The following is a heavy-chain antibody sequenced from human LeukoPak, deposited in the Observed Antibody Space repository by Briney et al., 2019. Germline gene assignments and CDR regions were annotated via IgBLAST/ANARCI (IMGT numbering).Heavy chain of an antibody. CDR1: GGSISSSSYY. V-gene: IGHV4-39*07. D-gene: IGHD3-16*02. J-gene: IGHJ4*02. CDR3: ARIVLATEYYFDY. Sequence: SETLPLTCTVSGGSISSSSYYWGWIRQPPGKGLEWIGSIYYSGSTYYNPSLKSRVTISVDTSKNQFSLKLSSVTAADTVVYYCARIVLATEYYFDYWGQGTLVTVSS. CDR2: IYYSGST.